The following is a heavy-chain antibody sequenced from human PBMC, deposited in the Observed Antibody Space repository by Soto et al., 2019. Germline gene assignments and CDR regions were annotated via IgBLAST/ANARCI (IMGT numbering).Heavy chain of an antibody. CDR1: GGTFSTYA. CDR3: ARAPPAVDASVYYYYGMDV. CDR2: IIPIFDTA. Sequence: QVQLVQSGAEVKKPGSSVKVSCKASGGTFSTYAISWVRQAPGQGLEWMGGIIPIFDTANNAQKFQGRVTITADESTSTAYMELSSLRSEDTAVYYCARAPPAVDASVYYYYGMDVWGQGTTVTVSS. J-gene: IGHJ6*02. V-gene: IGHV1-69*12. D-gene: IGHD6-19*01.